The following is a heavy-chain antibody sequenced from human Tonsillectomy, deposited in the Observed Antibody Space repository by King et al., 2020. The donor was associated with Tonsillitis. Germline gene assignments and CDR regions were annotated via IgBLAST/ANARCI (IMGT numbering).Heavy chain of an antibody. Sequence: VQLQESGPGLVKSSQTLSLTCTVSGDSISSGDYYWSWIRQPPGKGLEWIGYIHHSGSTYKNPSLESRVAISLATPKNQFSLKLTSVTAADTAVYYCARAMIVDMAVAYWCQGTLVTVSS. CDR1: GDSISSGDYY. CDR2: IHHSGST. V-gene: IGHV4-30-4*01. J-gene: IGHJ4*02. CDR3: ARAMIVDMAVAY. D-gene: IGHD3-22*01.